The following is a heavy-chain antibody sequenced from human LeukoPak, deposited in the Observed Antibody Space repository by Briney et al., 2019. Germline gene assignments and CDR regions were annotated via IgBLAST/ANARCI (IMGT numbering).Heavy chain of an antibody. D-gene: IGHD4-17*01. CDR3: ARDSDYGDYYFDY. Sequence: PSETLSLTCTVSGGSISSYYWSWIRQPPGRGLEWIGYIYYSGSTNYNPSLKSRVTISVDTSKNQFSLKLSSVTAADTAVYYCARDSDYGDYYFDYRGQGTLVTVSS. CDR1: GGSISSYY. CDR2: IYYSGST. J-gene: IGHJ4*02. V-gene: IGHV4-59*01.